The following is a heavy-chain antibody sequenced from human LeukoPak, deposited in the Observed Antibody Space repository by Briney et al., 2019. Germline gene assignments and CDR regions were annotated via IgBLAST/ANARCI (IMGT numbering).Heavy chain of an antibody. CDR3: ARARSPTISVAATCFDY. V-gene: IGHV4-4*07. CDR1: DVSISTYY. J-gene: IGHJ4*01. Sequence: KPSETLSLTCTVSDVSISTYYWTWIRQPAGKGLEWIGRIYTNGITNYSPSLKSRVTMSVDTSKNQFSLNLSSVTAADTAVYYCARARSPTISVAATCFDYWG. D-gene: IGHD6-19*01. CDR2: IYTNGIT.